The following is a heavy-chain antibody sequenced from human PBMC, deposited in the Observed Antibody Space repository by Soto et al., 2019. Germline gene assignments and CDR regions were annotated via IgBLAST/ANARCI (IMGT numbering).Heavy chain of an antibody. CDR1: GFSFRTYS. D-gene: IGHD3-16*02. CDR3: AKEKDYDFTWGSDRYTSHH. CDR2: ISGSAGT. Sequence: GGSRILSCTASGFSFRTYSTPLFRTAPGKGLKWVSAISGSAGTFYATSVKGRFTISRDNSRSTVYLEMHSLRAEDSAIYYCAKEKDYDFTWGSDRYTSHHWGRGTLVQVSS. J-gene: IGHJ5*02. V-gene: IGHV3-23*01.